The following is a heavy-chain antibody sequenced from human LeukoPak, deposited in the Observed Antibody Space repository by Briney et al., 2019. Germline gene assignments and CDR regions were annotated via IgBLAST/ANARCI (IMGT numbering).Heavy chain of an antibody. J-gene: IGHJ3*02. V-gene: IGHV4-34*01. CDR1: GGSFSGYY. Sequence: NPSETLSLTCAVYGGSFSGYYWSWIRQPPGKGLEWIGEINHSGSTNYNPSLKSRVTISVDTSKNQFSLKLSSVTAADTAVYYCASAMIGVPDDAFDTWGQETMVTVSS. CDR3: ASAMIGVPDDAFDT. D-gene: IGHD3-22*01. CDR2: INHSGST.